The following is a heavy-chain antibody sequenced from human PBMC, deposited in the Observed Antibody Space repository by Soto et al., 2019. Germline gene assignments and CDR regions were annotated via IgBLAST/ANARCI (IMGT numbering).Heavy chain of an antibody. J-gene: IGHJ5*02. CDR3: ARQHVEAITIAHDVPFDH. D-gene: IGHD3-3*01. Sequence: GESLKISCKGSGYSFTSYWIGWVRQMPGKGLEWMGIIYPGDSDTRYSPSFQGQVTISADKSISTAYLQWSSLKASDTAMYYCARQHVEAITIAHDVPFDHWGQGTPVTV. CDR1: GYSFTSYW. CDR2: IYPGDSDT. V-gene: IGHV5-51*01.